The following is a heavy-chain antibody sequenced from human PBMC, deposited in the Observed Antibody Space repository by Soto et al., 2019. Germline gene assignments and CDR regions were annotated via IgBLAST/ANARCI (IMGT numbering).Heavy chain of an antibody. J-gene: IGHJ4*02. Sequence: EVQLLESGGGLVQPGGSLRLSCAASGFTFSSYGMSWVRQAPGKGLEWVSAISGSGGSTYYADSVKGRFTFSRDNSKNTLYLQMNSLRAEDTAVYYCAKGSGSSWYSSWGQGTLVTVSS. CDR3: AKGSGSSWYSS. V-gene: IGHV3-23*01. CDR1: GFTFSSYG. CDR2: ISGSGGST. D-gene: IGHD6-13*01.